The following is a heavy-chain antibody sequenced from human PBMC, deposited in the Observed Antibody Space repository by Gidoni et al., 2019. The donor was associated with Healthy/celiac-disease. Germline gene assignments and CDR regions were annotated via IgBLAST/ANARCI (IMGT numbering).Heavy chain of an antibody. Sequence: QVQLVQSGAEVKKPGASVKVSCKASGYTFTGYYMHWVRQAPGQGLEWMGWINPNSGGTNYAQKCQGWVTMTRDTSISTAYMELSRLRSDDTAVYYCARPKYYYDSSGSFDYWGQGTLVTVSS. J-gene: IGHJ4*02. D-gene: IGHD3-22*01. CDR3: ARPKYYYDSSGSFDY. V-gene: IGHV1-2*04. CDR2: INPNSGGT. CDR1: GYTFTGYY.